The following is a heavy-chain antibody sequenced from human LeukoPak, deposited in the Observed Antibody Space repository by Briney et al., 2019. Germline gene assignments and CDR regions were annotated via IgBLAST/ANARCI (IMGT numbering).Heavy chain of an antibody. D-gene: IGHD2-2*01. CDR2: ISSSSSYI. Sequence: GGSLRLFCAASGFTFSSYSMNWVRQAPGKGLEWVSSISSSSSYIYYADSVKGRFTISRDNAKNSLYLQMNSLRAEDTAVYYCATSIVVVPAAAFDIWGQGTMVTVSS. J-gene: IGHJ3*02. CDR1: GFTFSSYS. V-gene: IGHV3-21*06. CDR3: ATSIVVVPAAAFDI.